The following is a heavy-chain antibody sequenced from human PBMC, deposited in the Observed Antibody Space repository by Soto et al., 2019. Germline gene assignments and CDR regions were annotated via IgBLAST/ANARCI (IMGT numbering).Heavy chain of an antibody. CDR2: INTYNGNT. V-gene: IGHV1-18*01. Sequence: QVQLVQSGGEVRKPGASVKVSCKASGYTFRNYGINRVRQAPGQGFEWMAWINTYNGNTDYAQKFQDRVTLTTDTSMSAALMELRSLRPDDTAVYYCAKTPRNEVETDWGQGTLVFVSS. D-gene: IGHD5-18*01. CDR3: AKTPRNEVETD. J-gene: IGHJ4*02. CDR1: GYTFRNYG.